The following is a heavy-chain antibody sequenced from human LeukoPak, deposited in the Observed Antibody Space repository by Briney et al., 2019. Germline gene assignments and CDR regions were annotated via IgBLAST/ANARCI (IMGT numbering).Heavy chain of an antibody. J-gene: IGHJ4*02. V-gene: IGHV3-30*02. CDR3: ARAPVRIAVAYYFDY. CDR1: GFTFSSYG. CDR2: IRYDGSNK. Sequence: GGSLRLSCAASGFTFSSYGMHWVRQAPGKGLEWVAFIRYDGSNKYYADSVKGRFTISRDNSKNTLYLQMNSLRAEDTAVYYCARAPVRIAVAYYFDYWGQGTLVTVSS. D-gene: IGHD6-19*01.